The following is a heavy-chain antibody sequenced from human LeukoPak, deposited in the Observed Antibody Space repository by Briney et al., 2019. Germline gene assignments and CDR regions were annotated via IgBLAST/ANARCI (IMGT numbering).Heavy chain of an antibody. CDR1: GGSISSYY. J-gene: IGHJ4*02. Sequence: SETLSLTCTVCGGSISSYYWGWIRQPPGKGLEWIGSIYYSGSTYYNPSLKSRVTISVDTSKNQFSLKLSSVTAADTAVYYCARHRIVPAAMSGFDYWGQGTLVTVSS. D-gene: IGHD2-2*01. V-gene: IGHV4-39*01. CDR3: ARHRIVPAAMSGFDY. CDR2: IYYSGST.